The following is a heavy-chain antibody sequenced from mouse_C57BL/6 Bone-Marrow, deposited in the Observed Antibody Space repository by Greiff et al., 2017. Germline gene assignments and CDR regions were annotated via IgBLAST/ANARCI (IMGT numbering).Heavy chain of an antibody. V-gene: IGHV1-64*01. D-gene: IGHD1-1*01. CDR1: GYTFTSYW. CDR2: IHPNSGST. J-gene: IGHJ2*01. CDR3: AIITTVVATRY. Sequence: QVQLQQSGAELVKPGASVKLSCKASGYTFTSYWMHWVKQRPGQGLEWIGMIHPNSGSTNYNEKFKSKATLTVDKSSSTAYMQLSSLTSEDSAVYYCAIITTVVATRYWGQGTTLTVSS.